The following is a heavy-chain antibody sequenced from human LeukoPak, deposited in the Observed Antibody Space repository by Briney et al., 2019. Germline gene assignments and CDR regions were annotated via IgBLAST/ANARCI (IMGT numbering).Heavy chain of an antibody. CDR2: INPNSGGT. V-gene: IGHV1-2*02. CDR3: ARARGGSRPHYYYYYYMDV. J-gene: IGHJ6*03. Sequence: ASVKVSCKASGYTFTGYYMHWVRQAPGQGLEWMGWINPNSGGTNYAQKFQGRVTMTRDTSISTAYMELSRLRSDDTAVYYCARARGGSRPHYYYYYYMDVWGKGTTVTISS. CDR1: GYTFTGYY. D-gene: IGHD5-24*01.